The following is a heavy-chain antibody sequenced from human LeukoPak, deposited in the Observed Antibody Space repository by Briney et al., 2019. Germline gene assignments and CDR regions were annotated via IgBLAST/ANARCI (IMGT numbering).Heavy chain of an antibody. CDR3: ARGRKLLWFGELRFRFDP. CDR2: INHSGST. Sequence: SETLSLTCAVYGGSFSGYYWSWIRQPPGKGLEWIGEINHSGSTNYNPSLKSRVTISVDTSKNQFSLKLSSVTAADTAVYYCARGRKLLWFGELRFRFDPWGQGTLVTVSS. V-gene: IGHV4-34*01. CDR1: GGSFSGYY. D-gene: IGHD3-10*01. J-gene: IGHJ5*02.